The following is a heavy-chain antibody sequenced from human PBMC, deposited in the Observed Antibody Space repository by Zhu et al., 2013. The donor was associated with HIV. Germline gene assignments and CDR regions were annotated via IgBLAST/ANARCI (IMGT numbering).Heavy chain of an antibody. V-gene: IGHV1-69*06. CDR3: ARACVVPAAIYYYGMDV. CDR1: GGTFSSYA. J-gene: IGHJ6*02. CDR2: IIPIFGTA. Sequence: QVQLVQSGAEVKKPGSSVKVSCKASGGTFSSYAISWVRQAPGQGLEWMGGIIPIFGTANYAQKFQGRVTITADKSTSTAYMELSSLRSEDTAVYYCARACVVPAAIYYYGMDVWGQGTTVTVSS. D-gene: IGHD2-2*01.